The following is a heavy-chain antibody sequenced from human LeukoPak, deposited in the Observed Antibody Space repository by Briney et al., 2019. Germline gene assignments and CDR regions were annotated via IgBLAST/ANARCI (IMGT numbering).Heavy chain of an antibody. CDR3: ARIHSGFDPPYSYYGMDV. V-gene: IGHV3-30*04. Sequence: PGRSLRLSCAASGFTFSEFGIHGVRQAPGKGLEWLAVISYDGSKKYYGDSVKGRFTNSRDNSKNTLYLQMNSLRAEDTAVYYCARIHSGFDPPYSYYGMDVWGRGTTVTVSS. D-gene: IGHD5-12*01. CDR2: ISYDGSKK. CDR1: GFTFSEFG. J-gene: IGHJ6*04.